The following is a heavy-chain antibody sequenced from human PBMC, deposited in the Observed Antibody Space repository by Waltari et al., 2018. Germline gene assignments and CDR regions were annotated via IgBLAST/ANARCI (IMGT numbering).Heavy chain of an antibody. CDR1: GFPFSSSW. CDR2: IKQDGSEK. D-gene: IGHD2-2*01. CDR3: ARKGYHHAFDI. J-gene: IGHJ3*02. V-gene: IGHV3-7*01. Sequence: EVQLVESGGGLVQPGGSLRLSCAASGFPFSSSWMSWVRQAPGKGLEWVANIKQDGSEKYYVDSGKGRFTISRDNAKNSLYLQMNSLRAEDTAVYYCARKGYHHAFDIWGQGTMVTVSS.